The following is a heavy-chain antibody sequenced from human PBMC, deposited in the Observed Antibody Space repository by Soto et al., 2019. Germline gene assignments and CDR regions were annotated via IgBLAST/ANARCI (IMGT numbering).Heavy chain of an antibody. D-gene: IGHD4-17*01. Sequence: QVQLQQWGAGLLKPSETLSLTCAVYGGSFSGYYWSWIRQPQGKGLELIGEINHSGSTNYNPSLKIRGTISVDTSKNQFSLTLSSGTAADTAVYYWARGLALRRYGDYPPAFAIWGQGTMVTVSS. CDR1: GGSFSGYY. CDR3: ARGLALRRYGDYPPAFAI. V-gene: IGHV4-34*01. CDR2: INHSGST. J-gene: IGHJ3*02.